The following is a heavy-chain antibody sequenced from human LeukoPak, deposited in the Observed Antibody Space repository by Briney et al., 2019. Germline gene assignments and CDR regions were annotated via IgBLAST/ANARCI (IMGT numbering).Heavy chain of an antibody. CDR3: ARDIPCSGGSCATTSYYGMDV. V-gene: IGHV4-30-2*01. CDR2: INHSGST. D-gene: IGHD2-15*01. Sequence: SETLSLTCAVSGGSIGSGGYSWSWIRQPPGKGLEWIGYINHSGSTNYNPSLKSRVTISVDTSKNQFSLKLSSVTAADTAVYYCARDIPCSGGSCATTSYYGMDVWGEGTTVTVSS. CDR1: GGSIGSGGYS. J-gene: IGHJ6*04.